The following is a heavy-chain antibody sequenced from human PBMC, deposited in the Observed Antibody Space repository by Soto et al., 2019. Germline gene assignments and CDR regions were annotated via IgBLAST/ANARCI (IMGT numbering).Heavy chain of an antibody. CDR1: GYTFSSYS. D-gene: IGHD2-15*01. CDR2: IHAGNGNT. V-gene: IGHV1-3*01. CDR3: ARGVAFLDY. J-gene: IGHJ4*02. Sequence: ASVKVSCKASGYTFSSYSIHWVRQAPGQGLEWMGWIHAGNGNTKYSQSFQGRVTISRDTSATTAYMELNSLRSEDTAVYYCARGVAFLDYWGQGTLVTVSS.